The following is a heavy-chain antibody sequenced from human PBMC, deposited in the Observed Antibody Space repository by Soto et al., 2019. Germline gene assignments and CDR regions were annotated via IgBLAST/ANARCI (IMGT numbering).Heavy chain of an antibody. CDR2: LSNSGGTT. Sequence: GGSLRLSCAASGFTLSSYAMSWVRQAPGKGLEWVSTLSNSGGTTYYPDSVKGRFAISRDSSKSTLYLEMNSLRAEDMAVYYCARRGIGYYNMDVWGRGTTVTVSS. CDR1: GFTLSSYA. CDR3: ARRGIGYYNMDV. V-gene: IGHV3-23*01. J-gene: IGHJ6*03. D-gene: IGHD3-16*01.